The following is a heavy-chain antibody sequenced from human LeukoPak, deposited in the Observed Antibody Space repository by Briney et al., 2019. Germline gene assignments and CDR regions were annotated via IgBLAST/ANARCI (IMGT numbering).Heavy chain of an antibody. Sequence: GGSLRLSCAASGFTFSSYAMRWVRQAPGKGLEWVSAISGSGGSTYYADSVKGRFTISRDNSKNTLYLQMNSLRAEDTAVYYCAKVDSSGWYEGGYFGYWGQGTLVTVSS. CDR1: GFTFSSYA. CDR3: AKVDSSGWYEGGYFGY. CDR2: ISGSGGST. D-gene: IGHD6-19*01. J-gene: IGHJ4*02. V-gene: IGHV3-23*01.